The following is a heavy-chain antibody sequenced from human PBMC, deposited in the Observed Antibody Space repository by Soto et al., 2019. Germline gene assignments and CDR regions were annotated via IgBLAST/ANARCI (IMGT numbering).Heavy chain of an antibody. CDR3: ARGWGRIFDY. Sequence: SETLSLTCAVYSGSFSGYYWNWIRQPPGKGLEWIGEINHSGSTNYNPSLKSRVTISVDTSKNQFSLKLSSVTAADTAVYYCARGWGRIFDYWGLGTLVTVSS. V-gene: IGHV4-34*01. CDR1: SGSFSGYY. J-gene: IGHJ4*02. CDR2: INHSGST. D-gene: IGHD7-27*01.